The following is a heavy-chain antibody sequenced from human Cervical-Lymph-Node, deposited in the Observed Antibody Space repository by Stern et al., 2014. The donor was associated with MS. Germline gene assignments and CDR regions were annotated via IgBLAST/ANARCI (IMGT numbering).Heavy chain of an antibody. CDR1: GFTLSDSG. CDR3: TRQGPSPLDDFDY. Sequence: EVQLVESGGGLVQPGGSLKLSCAASGFTLSDSGIHWVRQASGKGLEWLGRIRGKAHSDATVYAASVRDRFTISRDDAKNTAYLQMNSLKTEDTAVYYCTRQGPSPLDDFDYWGQGTLVTVSS. J-gene: IGHJ4*02. CDR2: IRGKAHSDAT. V-gene: IGHV3-73*01.